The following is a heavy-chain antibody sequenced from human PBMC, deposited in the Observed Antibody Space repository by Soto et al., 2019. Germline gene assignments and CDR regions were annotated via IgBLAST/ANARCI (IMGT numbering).Heavy chain of an antibody. CDR3: ARAPIITYFAEGAEYFQH. D-gene: IGHD3-9*01. CDR1: GGSFSGYY. V-gene: IGHV4-34*01. CDR2: INHSGST. Sequence: QVQLQQWGAGLLKPSETLSLTCAVYGGSFSGYYWSWIRQPPGKGLESIGEINHSGSTNYNPSLKSRVTISVDTSKNQFSLKLSSVTAADTAVYYCARAPIITYFAEGAEYFQHWGQGTLVTVSS. J-gene: IGHJ1*01.